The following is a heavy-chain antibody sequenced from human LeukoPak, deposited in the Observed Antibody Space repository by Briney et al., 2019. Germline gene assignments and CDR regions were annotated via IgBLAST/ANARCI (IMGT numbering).Heavy chain of an antibody. D-gene: IGHD1-7*01. J-gene: IGHJ6*03. Sequence: KPSETLSLTCTVSGGSISSSSYYWGWIRQPPGKGLEWIGSIYYSGSTYYNPSLKSRVTISVDTSKNQFSLKLSSVTAADTAVYYCARDHNNWNYGRRYYYMDVWGKGTTVTVSS. CDR2: IYYSGST. V-gene: IGHV4-39*07. CDR3: ARDHNNWNYGRRYYYMDV. CDR1: GGSISSSSYY.